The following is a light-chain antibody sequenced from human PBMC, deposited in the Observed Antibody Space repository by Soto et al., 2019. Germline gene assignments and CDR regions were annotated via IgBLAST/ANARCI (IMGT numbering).Light chain of an antibody. J-gene: IGLJ2*01. CDR3: SSFTGTSALML. CDR2: EVN. Sequence: QSVVTQPASVSGSPGQSITISCTGTSSDVGGYDYVSWYQQYPGKAPRLIIYEVNNRPSGVSDRFSGSKSGNTASLTISGLRAEDEGDYFCSSFTGTSALMLFGGGTKLTVL. CDR1: SSDVGGYDY. V-gene: IGLV2-14*01.